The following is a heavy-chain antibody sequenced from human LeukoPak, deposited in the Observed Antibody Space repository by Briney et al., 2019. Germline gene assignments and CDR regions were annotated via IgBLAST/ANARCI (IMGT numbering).Heavy chain of an antibody. CDR1: GYTFTSYD. J-gene: IGHJ4*02. Sequence: GASVKVSCKASGYTFTSYDINWVRQAPGQGLEWMGRIIPILGIANYAQKFQGRVTITADKSTSTAYMELSSLRSEDTAVYYCARVGGYNPFGYWGQGTLVTVSS. V-gene: IGHV1-69*04. CDR2: IIPILGIA. CDR3: ARVGGYNPFGY. D-gene: IGHD5-24*01.